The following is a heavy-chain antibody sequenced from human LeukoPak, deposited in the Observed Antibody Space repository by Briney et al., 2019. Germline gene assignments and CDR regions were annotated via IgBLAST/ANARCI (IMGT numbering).Heavy chain of an antibody. J-gene: IGHJ4*02. V-gene: IGHV4-30-2*01. CDR2: IYHSGST. D-gene: IGHD3-10*01. CDR3: ARESGSSGSVDY. CDR1: GGSISSGGYY. Sequence: SETLSLTCTVSGGSISSGGYYWSWIRQPPGKGLEWIGYIYHSGSTYYNPSLKSRVTISVDRSKSQFSLKLSSVTAADTAVYYCARESGSSGSVDYWGQGTLVTVSS.